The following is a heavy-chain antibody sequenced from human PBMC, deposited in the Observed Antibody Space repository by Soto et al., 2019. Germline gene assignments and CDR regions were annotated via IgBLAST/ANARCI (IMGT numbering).Heavy chain of an antibody. CDR2: INHSGRT. J-gene: IGHJ4*02. V-gene: IGHV4-34*01. CDR3: AREKRGYDYVWGSYRPLFDY. CDR1: GGSFSGYY. Sequence: QVQLQQWGAGLLKPSETLSLTCAVYGGSFSGYYWSWIRQPPGKGLEWIGEINHSGRTNYNPSLKSRVTISVDTSKNQFSLKLSSVTAADTAVYYCAREKRGYDYVWGSYRPLFDYWGQGTLVTVSS. D-gene: IGHD3-16*02.